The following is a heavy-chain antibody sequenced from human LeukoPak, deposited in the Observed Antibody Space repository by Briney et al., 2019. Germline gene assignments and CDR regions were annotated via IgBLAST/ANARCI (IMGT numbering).Heavy chain of an antibody. CDR3: ARRIRKTFDP. D-gene: IGHD1-14*01. V-gene: IGHV4-61*01. CDR1: GGSAGSGNYY. CDR2: IYYSGST. Sequence: SETLSLTCIVSGGSAGSGNYYWNWIRQPPGKGLEWIGSIYYSGSTNYNPSLKSRVTMSVDTSKNQFSLKLNSVIAADTAVYYCARRIRKTFDPWGQGTLVTVSS. J-gene: IGHJ5*02.